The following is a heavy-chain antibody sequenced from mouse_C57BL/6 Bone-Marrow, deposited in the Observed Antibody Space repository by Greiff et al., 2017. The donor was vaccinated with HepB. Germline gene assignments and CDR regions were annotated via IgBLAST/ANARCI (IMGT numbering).Heavy chain of an antibody. CDR1: GYTFTSYG. J-gene: IGHJ3*01. D-gene: IGHD2-4*01. CDR2: IYPRSGNT. Sequence: QVQLQQSGAELARPGASVKLSCKASGYTFTSYGISWVKQRTGQGLEWIGEIYPRSGNTYYNEKFKGKATLTADKSSSTAYMELRSLTSEDSAVYVWARYYEYDVGAWFAYWGQGTLVTVSA. V-gene: IGHV1-81*01. CDR3: ARYYEYDVGAWFAY.